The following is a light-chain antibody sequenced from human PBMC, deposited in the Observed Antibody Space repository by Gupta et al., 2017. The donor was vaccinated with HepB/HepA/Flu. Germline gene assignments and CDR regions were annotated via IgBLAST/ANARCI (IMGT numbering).Light chain of an antibody. CDR3: HQDNSYSIT. Sequence: DIQMTQSPSTLSASVGDRVTITCRASQSISDWLAWYQQKPGKAPKLLIYKASSLESGVPSRFSGSGSGTEFTLTINSLQPDDFATYYCHQDNSYSITFGRGTKVEIK. CDR1: QSISDW. V-gene: IGKV1-5*03. CDR2: KAS. J-gene: IGKJ4*01.